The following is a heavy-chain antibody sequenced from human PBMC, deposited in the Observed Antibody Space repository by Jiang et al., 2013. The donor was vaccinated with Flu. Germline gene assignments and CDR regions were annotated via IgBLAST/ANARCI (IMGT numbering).Heavy chain of an antibody. V-gene: IGHV3-15*01. CDR1: GFTFSSAW. CDR3: TTAPGRSGTYWGPFD. CDR2: IKSKSEGETT. J-gene: IGHJ4*02. Sequence: RLSCATSGFTFSSAWMNWVARLQGRGLEWVGRIKSKSEGETTEYAXPVKGRFTISRDDSENMLYLQMNSLKTEDTALYYCTTAPGRSGTYWGPFDWGQGTLVTVSS. D-gene: IGHD1-26*01.